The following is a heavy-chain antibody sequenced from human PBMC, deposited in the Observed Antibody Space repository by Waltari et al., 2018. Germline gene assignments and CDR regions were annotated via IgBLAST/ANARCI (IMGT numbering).Heavy chain of an antibody. CDR1: GGTFSSYT. CDR2: IIPILGIA. CDR3: ARDEYSYGSFDY. J-gene: IGHJ4*02. Sequence: QVQLVQSGAEVKKPGSSVKVSCKASGGTFSSYTISWVRQAPGQGLEWMGRIIPILGIANDAQKFQGRVTITADKSTSTAYMELSSLRSEDTAVYYCARDEYSYGSFDYWGQGTLVTVSS. D-gene: IGHD5-18*01. V-gene: IGHV1-69*08.